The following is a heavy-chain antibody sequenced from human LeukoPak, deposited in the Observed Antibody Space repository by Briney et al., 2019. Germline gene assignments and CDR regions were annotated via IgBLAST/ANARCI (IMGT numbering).Heavy chain of an antibody. D-gene: IGHD3-9*01. V-gene: IGHV4-39*01. CDR2: IYYSGST. Sequence: NPSETLSLTCTVSGGSISSSTHYWGWIRQPPGKGLEWIGSIYYSGSTYYNPSLKSRVIISVDTSKNQFSLKLSSLTAADTAVYYCTRSEGSWLARIDYWGLGTLVAVSS. CDR1: GGSISSSTHY. J-gene: IGHJ4*02. CDR3: TRSEGSWLARIDY.